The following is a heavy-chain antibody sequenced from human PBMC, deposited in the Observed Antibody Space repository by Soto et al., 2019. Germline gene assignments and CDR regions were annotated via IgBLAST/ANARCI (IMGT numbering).Heavy chain of an antibody. CDR2: ISWYSGSI. Sequence: SLRLSCAASGFTFDDYAMHWVRQAPGKGLEWVSGISWYSGSIGYADSVKGRFTISRDNAKNSLYLQMNSLRAEDTALYYCAKDPAPGGYSDSSGYGFHYWGQGTLGTGSS. D-gene: IGHD3-22*01. CDR1: GFTFDDYA. V-gene: IGHV3-9*01. J-gene: IGHJ4*02. CDR3: AKDPAPGGYSDSSGYGFHY.